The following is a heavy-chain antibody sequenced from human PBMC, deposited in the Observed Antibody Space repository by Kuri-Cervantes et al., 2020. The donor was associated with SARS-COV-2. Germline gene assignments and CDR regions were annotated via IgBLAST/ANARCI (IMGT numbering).Heavy chain of an antibody. V-gene: IGHV1-2*02. CDR1: GYTFTGYY. D-gene: IGHD3-3*01. Sequence: ASVKVSCKAFGYTFTGYYMHWVRQAPGQGLEWMGWINPNSGGTNYAQKFQGRVTMTRDTSISTAYMELSRLRSDDTAVYYCARGGPITIFGVVTKRFDYWGQGTLVTVSS. CDR3: ARGGPITIFGVVTKRFDY. CDR2: INPNSGGT. J-gene: IGHJ4*02.